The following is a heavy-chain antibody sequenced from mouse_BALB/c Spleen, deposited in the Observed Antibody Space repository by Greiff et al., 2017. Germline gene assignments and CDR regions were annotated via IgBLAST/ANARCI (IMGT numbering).Heavy chain of an antibody. V-gene: IGHV2-2*02. CDR2: IWSGGST. CDR1: GFSLTSYG. CDR3: ARNGGLRRRMDY. D-gene: IGHD2-4*01. J-gene: IGHJ4*01. Sequence: VKLVESGPGLVQPSQSLSITCTVSGFSLTSYGVHWVRQSPGKGLEWLGVIWSGGSTDYNAAFISRLSISKDNSKSQVFFKMNSLQANDTAIYYCARNGGLRRRMDYWGQGTSVTVSS.